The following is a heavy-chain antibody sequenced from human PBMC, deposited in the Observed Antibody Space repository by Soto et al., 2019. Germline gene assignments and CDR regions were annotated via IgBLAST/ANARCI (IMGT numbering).Heavy chain of an antibody. CDR3: ARGGELIVMDV. CDR2: IYYSGST. V-gene: IGHV4-59*01. J-gene: IGHJ6*02. Sequence: QVQLQESGPGLVKPSETLSLTCTVSGGSISSYYWSWIRQPPGKGLEWIGYIYYSGSTNYNPSLKSRVTISVDTSKNQFSLKLSSVTAADTAVYYCARGGELIVMDVWGQGTTVTVSS. CDR1: GGSISSYY. D-gene: IGHD1-26*01.